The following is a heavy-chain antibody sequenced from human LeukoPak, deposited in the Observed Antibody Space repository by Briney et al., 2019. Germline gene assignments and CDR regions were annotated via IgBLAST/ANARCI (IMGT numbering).Heavy chain of an antibody. CDR3: AREPYYYDSSGYPDGGYYYYGIDV. CDR1: GFTFSDYY. J-gene: IGHJ6*02. CDR2: ISSSGSTI. D-gene: IGHD3-22*01. V-gene: IGHV3-11*01. Sequence: PGGSLRLSCAASGFTFSDYYMSWIRQAPGKGLEWVSYISSSGSTIYYADSVKGRFTISRDNAKNSLYLQMNSLRAEDTAVYYCAREPYYYDSSGYPDGGYYYYGIDVWGQGTTVTVSS.